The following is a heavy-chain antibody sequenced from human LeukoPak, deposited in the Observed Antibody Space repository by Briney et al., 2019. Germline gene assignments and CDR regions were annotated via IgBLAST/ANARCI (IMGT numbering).Heavy chain of an antibody. V-gene: IGHV6-1*01. CDR1: GDSVSNNSTT. CDR3: ARRLTQYDCFDP. D-gene: IGHD2-2*01. Sequence: SQTLSLTCAISGDSVSNNSTTWNWIRQSPSRGLEWLGRTYYRSEWYNDYAVSVKSRITINPDTSKNQFSLQLNSVTPEDTAVYYCARRLTQYDCFDPWGQGILVTVSS. CDR2: TYYRSEWYN. J-gene: IGHJ5*02.